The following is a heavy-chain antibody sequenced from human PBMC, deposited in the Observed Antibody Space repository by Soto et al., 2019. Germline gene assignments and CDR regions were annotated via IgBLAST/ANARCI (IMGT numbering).Heavy chain of an antibody. CDR2: IIPIFGTA. V-gene: IGHV1-69*06. CDR3: ARVEDYYDSSGYLTGYFDY. CDR1: GGTFSSYA. D-gene: IGHD3-22*01. Sequence: ASVKVSCKASGGTFSSYAISWVRQAPGQGPEWMGGIIPIFGTANYAQKFQGRVTITADKSTSTAYMELSSLRSEDTAVYYCARVEDYYDSSGYLTGYFDYWGQGTLVTVSS. J-gene: IGHJ4*02.